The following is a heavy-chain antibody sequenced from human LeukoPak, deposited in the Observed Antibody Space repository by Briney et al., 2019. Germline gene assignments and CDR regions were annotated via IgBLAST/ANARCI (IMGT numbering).Heavy chain of an antibody. J-gene: IGHJ4*02. CDR1: GYTFTGYG. D-gene: IGHD3-9*01. CDR3: ARGGDYYDILTGFDY. Sequence: SSVKVSCKASGYTFTGYGISWVRQAPGQGLEWMGWISAYNGNTNYAQKLQGRVTMTTDTSTSTAYMELRSLRSDDTAVYYCARGGDYYDILTGFDYWGQGTLVTVSS. CDR2: ISAYNGNT. V-gene: IGHV1-18*01.